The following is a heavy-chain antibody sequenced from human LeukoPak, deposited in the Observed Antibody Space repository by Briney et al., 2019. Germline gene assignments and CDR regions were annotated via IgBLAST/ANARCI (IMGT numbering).Heavy chain of an antibody. CDR1: GFTVSSNY. V-gene: IGHV3-53*01. J-gene: IGHJ4*02. CDR3: ARGLAAAGLYFDY. CDR2: VYTGGST. Sequence: GGSLRLSCATSGFTVSSNYMTWVRHAPGKGLEWVSVVYTGGSTYSADSVKGRFTISRDNSKNTLYLQMNSLRAEDTAVYYCARGLAAAGLYFDYWGQGTLVTVSS. D-gene: IGHD6-13*01.